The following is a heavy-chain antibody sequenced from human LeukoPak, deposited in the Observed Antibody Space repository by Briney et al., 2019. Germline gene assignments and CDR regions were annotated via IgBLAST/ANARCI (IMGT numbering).Heavy chain of an antibody. CDR3: ARAQLLLVEGGYYYYGMDV. CDR2: IIPIFGTA. D-gene: IGHD2-15*01. J-gene: IGHJ6*02. V-gene: IGHV1-69*13. CDR1: GGTFSSYA. Sequence: GASVKVSCKASGGTFSSYAISWVRQAPGQGLGWMGGIIPIFGTANYAQKFQGRVTITADESTSTAYMELSSLRSEDTAVYYCARAQLLLVEGGYYYYGMDVWGQGTTVTVSS.